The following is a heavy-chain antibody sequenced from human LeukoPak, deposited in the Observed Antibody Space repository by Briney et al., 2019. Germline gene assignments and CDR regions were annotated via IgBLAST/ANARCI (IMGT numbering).Heavy chain of an antibody. Sequence: ASVKVSCKASGYTFTSYGISWVRQAPGQGLEWMGWISAYNGNTNYAQKLQGRVTMTTDTSTSTAYMELRSLRSDDTAVYYCAILGGLDSSGWYVVDYWGQGTLVTVSS. CDR1: GYTFTSYG. V-gene: IGHV1-18*04. D-gene: IGHD6-19*01. CDR2: ISAYNGNT. CDR3: AILGGLDSSGWYVVDY. J-gene: IGHJ4*02.